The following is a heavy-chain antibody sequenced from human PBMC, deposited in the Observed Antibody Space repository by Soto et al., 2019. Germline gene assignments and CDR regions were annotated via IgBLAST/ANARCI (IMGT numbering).Heavy chain of an antibody. D-gene: IGHD6-19*01. CDR2: IYYSGST. Sequence: SETLSLTCTVSGGSISSYYWSWIRQPPGKGLEWIGYIYYSGSTNYNPSLKSRVTISVDTSKNQFSLKLSSVTAADTAVYYCARTGRRYSSGWYGGNWFDPWGQGTLVTVSS. J-gene: IGHJ5*02. CDR1: GGSISSYY. V-gene: IGHV4-59*08. CDR3: ARTGRRYSSGWYGGNWFDP.